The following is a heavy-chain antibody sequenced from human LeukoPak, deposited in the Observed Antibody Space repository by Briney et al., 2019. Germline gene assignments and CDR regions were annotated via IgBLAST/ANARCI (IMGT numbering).Heavy chain of an antibody. Sequence: SETLSLTCTVSGGSISSYYWSWLRKPAGKGLEWIGRIYTSGSTNYNPSLKSRVTISVDKSNNQSSLQLSTVNAADTAVYYCASLLWCGELLVGCFDTWGQGTMVTVSS. CDR3: ASLLWCGELLVGCFDT. J-gene: IGHJ5*02. V-gene: IGHV4-4*07. CDR1: GGSISSYY. D-gene: IGHD3-10*01. CDR2: IYTSGST.